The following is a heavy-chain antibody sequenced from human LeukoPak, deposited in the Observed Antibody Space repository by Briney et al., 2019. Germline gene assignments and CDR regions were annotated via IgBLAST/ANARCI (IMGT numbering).Heavy chain of an antibody. CDR2: IFTTGNT. CDR1: GGSISSYY. V-gene: IGHV4-4*07. Sequence: KPSETLSLTCSVSGGSISSYYWSWIRQPPGKGREWIGGIFTTGNTDYNPSLKSRVTMSVDTSKNQFSLKLRSVTAADTAVYYCARGYNWGSPTRNFYYLDVWGKGTTVTVSS. J-gene: IGHJ6*03. D-gene: IGHD7-27*01. CDR3: ARGYNWGSPTRNFYYLDV.